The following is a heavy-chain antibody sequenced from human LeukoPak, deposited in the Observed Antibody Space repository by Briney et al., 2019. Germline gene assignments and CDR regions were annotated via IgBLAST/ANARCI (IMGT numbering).Heavy chain of an antibody. Sequence: SVKVSCKASGGTFSSYVFSWVRQAPGQGLEWLGGIIPISGTPNYAQKLQGRVTITTDESTSTAYMDLSGLRSGDTAMYYCAIQGVGAPGSFDIWGRGTMVTVSS. J-gene: IGHJ3*02. CDR2: IIPISGTP. V-gene: IGHV1-69*05. CDR1: GGTFSSYV. D-gene: IGHD1-26*01. CDR3: AIQGVGAPGSFDI.